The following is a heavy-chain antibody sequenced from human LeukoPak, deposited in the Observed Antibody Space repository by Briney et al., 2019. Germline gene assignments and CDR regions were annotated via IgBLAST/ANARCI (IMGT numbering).Heavy chain of an antibody. CDR1: GFTFSSYG. Sequence: PGGSLRLSCAASGFTFSSYGMHWVRQAPGKGLEWVAVISYDGSNKYYADSVKGRFTISRDNSKNTLYLQMNSLRAEDTAVYYCAKDYIEDVWGQGTTVTVSS. CDR2: ISYDGSNK. CDR3: AKDYIEDV. V-gene: IGHV3-30*18. J-gene: IGHJ6*02.